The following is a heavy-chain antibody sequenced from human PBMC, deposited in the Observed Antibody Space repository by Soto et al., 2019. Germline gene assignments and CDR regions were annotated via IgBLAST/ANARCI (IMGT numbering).Heavy chain of an antibody. CDR1: GYTFTSYG. D-gene: IGHD3-10*01. J-gene: IGHJ5*02. CDR3: ARVVRAGFSDWFDP. CDR2: ISAYNGNT. Sequence: QVQLVQSGAEVKKPGASVKVSCKASGYTFTSYGISWVRQAPGQGLEWMGWISAYNGNTKYAQKLQGRVTMTTDTPTSTAYLELTSLRSDDTAGYYCARVVRAGFSDWFDPWGQGTLVTVSS. V-gene: IGHV1-18*04.